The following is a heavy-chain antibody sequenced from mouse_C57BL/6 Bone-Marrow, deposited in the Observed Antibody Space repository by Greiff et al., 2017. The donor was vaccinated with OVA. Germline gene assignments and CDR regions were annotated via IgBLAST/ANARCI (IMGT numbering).Heavy chain of an antibody. CDR1: GFNFSDYY. V-gene: IGHV5-12*01. D-gene: IGHD3-2*01. CDR2: ISTGGGST. Sequence: EVQLVESGGGLVQPGGSLKLSCAASGFNFSDYYMYWVRQTPEQRLEWVAYISTGGGSTYYPDTVKGRFTITRDKAKNTLYLQMSLLKAEDTAMYYCTRQDSSYYFDYWGQGTTLTVSS. CDR3: TRQDSSYYFDY. J-gene: IGHJ2*01.